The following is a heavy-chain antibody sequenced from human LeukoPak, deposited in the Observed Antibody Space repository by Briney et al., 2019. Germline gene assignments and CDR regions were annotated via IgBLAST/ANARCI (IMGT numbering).Heavy chain of an antibody. CDR1: GYTFTDYY. CDR3: ATGTYDFWSGAGTGAFDI. J-gene: IGHJ3*02. D-gene: IGHD3-3*01. Sequence: GASVKVSCKASGYTFTDYYMHWVQQAPGKGLEWMGRVDPEDGETIYAEKFQGRVTITADTSTDTAYMELSSLRSEDTAVYYCATGTYDFWSGAGTGAFDIWGQGTMVTVSA. CDR2: VDPEDGET. V-gene: IGHV1-69-2*01.